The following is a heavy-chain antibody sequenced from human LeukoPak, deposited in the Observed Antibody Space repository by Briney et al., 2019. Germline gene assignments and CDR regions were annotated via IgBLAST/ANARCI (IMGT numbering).Heavy chain of an antibody. J-gene: IGHJ4*02. CDR1: GFTFSYYD. CDR2: ISGSGDST. V-gene: IGHV3-23*01. Sequence: GGSLRLSCAASGFTFSYYDMNWVRQAPGKGLEWVSAISGSGDSTYYADSVKGRFTISRDNSKNTLFLQMNSLRAEDTAAYYCAKRVSAGLPPSLDFWGQGTLVTVSS. D-gene: IGHD6-19*01. CDR3: AKRVSAGLPPSLDF.